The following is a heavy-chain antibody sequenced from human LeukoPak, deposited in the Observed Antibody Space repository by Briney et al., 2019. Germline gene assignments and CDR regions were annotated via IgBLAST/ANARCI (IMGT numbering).Heavy chain of an antibody. CDR2: INPNRGGT. V-gene: IGHV1-2*07. Sequence: ASVKVSCKASGYTFTGYYMHWVRQAPGQGGEWMGWINPNRGGTNYAHKFQGRVTMTRARSISTAYMALSRLKSDDTAVYYCPRASFWESPINWFAPWGQGTLVTVSS. J-gene: IGHJ5*02. CDR1: GYTFTGYY. CDR3: PRASFWESPINWFAP. D-gene: IGHD3-16*01.